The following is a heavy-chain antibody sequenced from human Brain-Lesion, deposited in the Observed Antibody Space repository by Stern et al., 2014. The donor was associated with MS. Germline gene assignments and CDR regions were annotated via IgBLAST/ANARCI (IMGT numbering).Heavy chain of an antibody. CDR2: IKEDGTEK. CDR3: ARVYNTIYGIVTQRGSGMDV. V-gene: IGHV3-7*01. D-gene: IGHD3-3*01. CDR1: GFTFGNYW. Sequence: VQLVQSGGGLVQPGGSLTISCTAAGFTFGNYWMTWVRQAPGKGLEWVANIKEDGTEKNYVDSVKGRFIISRDNARNSLYLQMNSLRVEDTALYYCARVYNTIYGIVTQRGSGMDVWGQGTTVIVSS. J-gene: IGHJ6*02.